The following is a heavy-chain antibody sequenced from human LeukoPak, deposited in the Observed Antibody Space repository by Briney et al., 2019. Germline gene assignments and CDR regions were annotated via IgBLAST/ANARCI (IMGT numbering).Heavy chain of an antibody. CDR3: ARLSPAAGTVYY. Sequence: PSETLSLTCAVYGGSFSGYYWSWIRQPPGKGLEWIGEINHSGSTNYNPSLKSRVTISVDTSKNQFSLKLSSVTAADTAVYYCARLSPAAGTVYYWGQGTLVTVSS. D-gene: IGHD6-13*01. V-gene: IGHV4-34*01. CDR2: INHSGST. J-gene: IGHJ4*02. CDR1: GGSFSGYY.